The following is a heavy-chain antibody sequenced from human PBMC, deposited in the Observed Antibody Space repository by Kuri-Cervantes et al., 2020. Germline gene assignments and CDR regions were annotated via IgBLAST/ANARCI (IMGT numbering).Heavy chain of an antibody. V-gene: IGHV4-30-4*02. Sequence: SETLSLTCTVSGGSISSGDYYWSWIRQPPGKGLEWIGYIYYSGSTYYNPSLKSRVTISVDTSKNQFSLKLSSVTAADTAVYYCARYTGDYVWGSCPGYFDYWGQGTLVTVSS. J-gene: IGHJ4*02. CDR3: ARYTGDYVWGSCPGYFDY. D-gene: IGHD3-16*01. CDR2: IYYSGST. CDR1: GGSISSGDYY.